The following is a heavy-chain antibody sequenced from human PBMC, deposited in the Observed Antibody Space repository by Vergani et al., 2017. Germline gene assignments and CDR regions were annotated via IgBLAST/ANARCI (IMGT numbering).Heavy chain of an antibody. CDR1: GFIFSTYA. Sequence: EVQLLESGGDLVQPGGSLRLSCTASGFIFSTYAMSWVRQAPGKGLEWVSGISASGAPTYYADSVKGRVTSSKDNSKNTLYLQMNSLRVEDTAVYYCASAYGRYDWFDYWGQRTLVTVSS. J-gene: IGHJ4*01. CDR3: ASAYGRYDWFDY. V-gene: IGHV3-23*01. D-gene: IGHD1-20*01. CDR2: ISASGAPT.